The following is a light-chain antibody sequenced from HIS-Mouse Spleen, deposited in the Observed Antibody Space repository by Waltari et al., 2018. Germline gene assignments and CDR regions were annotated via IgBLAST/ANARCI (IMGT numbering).Light chain of an antibody. CDR2: EDS. V-gene: IGLV3-10*01. Sequence: SYELTQPPSVSVSPGQTARITCSGDALPKKSAYGYKQKSGQAPVLVIYEDSKRPSGIPERFSGSSSGTMATLTISGAQVEDEADYYCYSTDSSGNHRVFGGGTKLTVL. CDR1: ALPKKS. J-gene: IGLJ2*01. CDR3: YSTDSSGNHRV.